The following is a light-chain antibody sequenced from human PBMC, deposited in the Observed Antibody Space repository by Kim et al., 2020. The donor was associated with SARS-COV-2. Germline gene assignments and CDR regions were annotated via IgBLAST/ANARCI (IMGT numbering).Light chain of an antibody. CDR2: VAS. Sequence: GARVTITCRTSQSIHIWLTWYQQKPGKAPNLLIYVASILESGGPSRFSGSGSGTQFTLTISSLQPDDFAPYYCQEYKSDSWTFGQGTKVE. CDR1: QSIHIW. V-gene: IGKV1-5*01. J-gene: IGKJ1*01. CDR3: QEYKSDSWT.